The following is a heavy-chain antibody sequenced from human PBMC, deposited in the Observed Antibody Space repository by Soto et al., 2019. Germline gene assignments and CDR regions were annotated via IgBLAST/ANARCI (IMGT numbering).Heavy chain of an antibody. CDR2: IFDGGSA. Sequence: SETLSLTCTVSGGTITYYYWSWIRQAPGKGLEWLGYIFDGGSANYNPSLKSRVSFSLDKSQNQLSLKLSSVTAADTAVYYCARQSAYCGGDCYLTDLDYWGQGTLVTVSS. V-gene: IGHV4-59*08. CDR3: ARQSAYCGGDCYLTDLDY. CDR1: GGTITYYY. D-gene: IGHD2-21*02. J-gene: IGHJ4*02.